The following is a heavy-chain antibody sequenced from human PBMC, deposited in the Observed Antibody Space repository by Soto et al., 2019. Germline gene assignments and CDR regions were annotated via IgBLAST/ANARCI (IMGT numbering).Heavy chain of an antibody. J-gene: IGHJ6*02. CDR1: GFSLSTSGVG. V-gene: IGHV2-5*01. CDR3: AHRTSVAGPSGLDV. CDR2: IYWYDDE. D-gene: IGHD6-19*01. Sequence: QITLKESGPTLVKPTQTLTLTCTFSGFSLSTSGVGVGCIRQPPGKALEWLALIYWYDDERYRPSLKSRLTSNRDTSKNQVVLTMTNMDPVDTATYYCAHRTSVAGPSGLDVWGHGTTVTVSS.